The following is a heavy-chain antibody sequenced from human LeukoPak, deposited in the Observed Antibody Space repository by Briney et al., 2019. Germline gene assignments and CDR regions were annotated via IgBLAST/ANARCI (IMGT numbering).Heavy chain of an antibody. CDR3: ARRHLGYCSGGSCSTMYYGMDV. Sequence: SETLSLTCTVSGGSISSSSYYWGWIRQPPGKGLEWIGSIYYSGSTYYNPSLKSRVTISVDTSKNQFSLKLSSVTAADTAVYYCARRHLGYCSGGSCSTMYYGMDVWGQGTTVTVS. D-gene: IGHD2-15*01. V-gene: IGHV4-39*01. J-gene: IGHJ6*02. CDR2: IYYSGST. CDR1: GGSISSSSYY.